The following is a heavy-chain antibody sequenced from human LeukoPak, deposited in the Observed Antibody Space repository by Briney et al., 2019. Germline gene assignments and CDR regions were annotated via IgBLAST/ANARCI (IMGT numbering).Heavy chain of an antibody. D-gene: IGHD6-13*01. CDR1: GFTFDDYA. J-gene: IGHJ4*02. V-gene: IGHV3-9*01. Sequence: PGGSLRLSCAASGFTFDDYAMHWVRQAPGKGLEWVSGISWNSGSIGYADSVKGRFTISRDNAKNSLYLQMNSLRAEDTAVYYCAREEQQPGYWGQGTLVTVSS. CDR3: AREEQQPGY. CDR2: ISWNSGSI.